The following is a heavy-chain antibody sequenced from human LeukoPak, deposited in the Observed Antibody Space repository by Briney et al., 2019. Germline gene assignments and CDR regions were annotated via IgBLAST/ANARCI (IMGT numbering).Heavy chain of an antibody. Sequence: GGSLRLSCAASGFTFSSYWMNWVRQAPGKGLEWVANIKQDGSDKYYVDSVKGRFTISRDNAKNSLYLQMNSLRAEDTAVYYCARHDSTYYDFWSGYYTDYYYYGMDVWGQGTTVTVSS. CDR3: ARHDSTYYDFWSGYYTDYYYYGMDV. D-gene: IGHD3-3*01. CDR2: IKQDGSDK. V-gene: IGHV3-7*01. CDR1: GFTFSSYW. J-gene: IGHJ6*02.